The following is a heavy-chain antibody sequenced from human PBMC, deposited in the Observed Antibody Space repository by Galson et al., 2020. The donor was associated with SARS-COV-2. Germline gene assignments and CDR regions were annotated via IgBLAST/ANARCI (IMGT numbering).Heavy chain of an antibody. D-gene: IGHD3-10*01. CDR2: INHSGST. V-gene: IGHV4-34*01. CDR3: ARVPVLLWFGELLHRRGWFDP. CDR1: GGSFSGYY. Sequence: ETSETLSLTCAVYGGSFSGYYWSWIRQPPGKGLEWIGEINHSGSTNYNPSLKSRVTISVDTSKNQFSLKLSSVTAADTAVYYCARVPVLLWFGELLHRRGWFDPWGQGTLVTVSS. J-gene: IGHJ5*02.